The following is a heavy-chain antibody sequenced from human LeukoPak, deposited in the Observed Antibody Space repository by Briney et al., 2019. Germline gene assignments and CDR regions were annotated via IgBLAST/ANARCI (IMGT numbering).Heavy chain of an antibody. V-gene: IGHV1-69*06. Sequence: ASVKVSCKASGGTFSSYAISWVRQAPGQGLEWMGGIIPIFGTANYAQKFQGRVTMTEDTSTDTAYMELSSLRSEDTAVYYCATERYYYDSSGYYYWGQGTLVTVSS. D-gene: IGHD3-22*01. J-gene: IGHJ4*02. CDR2: IIPIFGTA. CDR3: ATERYYYDSSGYYY. CDR1: GGTFSSYA.